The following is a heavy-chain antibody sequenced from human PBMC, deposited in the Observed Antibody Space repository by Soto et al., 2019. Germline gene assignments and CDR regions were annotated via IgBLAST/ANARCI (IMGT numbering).Heavy chain of an antibody. V-gene: IGHV3-21*06. CDR1: GFIFSSHN. Sequence: DVQLVESGGGLVKPGGSLRLSCAASGFIFSSHNMNWVRQAPGKGLEWVSSITGSSSYIFYADSVKGRFTISRDNAKNTVYLKMNSLRAEDTVVYYCARLVASETGYGMDVWGQGTTVTVSS. J-gene: IGHJ6*02. CDR2: ITGSSSYI. D-gene: IGHD3-9*01. CDR3: ARLVASETGYGMDV.